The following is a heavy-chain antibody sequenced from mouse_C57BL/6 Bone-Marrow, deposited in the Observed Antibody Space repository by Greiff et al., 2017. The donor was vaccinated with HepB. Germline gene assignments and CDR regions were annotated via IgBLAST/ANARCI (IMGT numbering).Heavy chain of an antibody. CDR3: ERVGSNFWFAY. CDR2: IDPSDSYT. Sequence: VQLQQPGAELVKPGASVKLSCKASGYTFTSYWMQWVKQRPGQGLEWIGEIDPSDSYTNYNQKFKGKATLTVDKSSSTAYMQLSSLTSEDSAVYYCERVGSNFWFAYWGQGTLVTVSA. D-gene: IGHD2-5*01. V-gene: IGHV1-50*01. J-gene: IGHJ3*01. CDR1: GYTFTSYW.